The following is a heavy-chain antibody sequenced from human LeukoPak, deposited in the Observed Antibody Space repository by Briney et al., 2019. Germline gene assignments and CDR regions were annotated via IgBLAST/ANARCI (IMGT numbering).Heavy chain of an antibody. J-gene: IGHJ4*02. CDR1: GYTFTSYY. CDR3: AREPGGNYYFDY. D-gene: IGHD4-23*01. V-gene: IGHV1-46*01. CDR2: ISPSGSST. Sequence: ASVKVSCKASGYTFTSYYMHWVRQAPGQGLEGMGVISPSGSSTTYAQNFQGRVTMTTDTSTSTIYMDLSTLRSEDTAVYYCAREPGGNYYFDYWGQGTLVTVSS.